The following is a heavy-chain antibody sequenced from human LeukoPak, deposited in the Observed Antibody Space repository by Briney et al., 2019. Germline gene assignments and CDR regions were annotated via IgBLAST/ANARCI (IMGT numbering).Heavy chain of an antibody. CDR3: AKTTVGYSSGRYPGWPADC. J-gene: IGHJ4*02. CDR1: GFTFNTYA. CDR2: ICGSGGCT. D-gene: IGHD6-19*01. V-gene: IGHV3-23*01. Sequence: GGSLRLSCAASGFTFNTYAIYWLRQAPGRGLEWVSGICGSGGCTYYADSVKGRFTISRDNSKNTVYLQMNSLTADDTAIYYCAKTTVGYSSGRYPGWPADCWGQGTLVTVSS.